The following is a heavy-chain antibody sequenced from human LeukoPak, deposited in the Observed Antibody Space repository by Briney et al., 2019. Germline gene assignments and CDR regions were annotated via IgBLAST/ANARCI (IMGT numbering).Heavy chain of an antibody. V-gene: IGHV1-69*13. Sequence: SVKVSCKASGDTFTGHYIHWLRQAPGQGLEWMGGIIPIFGTANYAQKFQGRVTITADESTSTAYMELSSLRSEDTAVYYCARGAELLRVRLTTRFDYWGQGTLVTVSS. CDR1: GDTFTGHY. D-gene: IGHD1-26*01. CDR3: ARGAELLRVRLTTRFDY. CDR2: IIPIFGTA. J-gene: IGHJ4*02.